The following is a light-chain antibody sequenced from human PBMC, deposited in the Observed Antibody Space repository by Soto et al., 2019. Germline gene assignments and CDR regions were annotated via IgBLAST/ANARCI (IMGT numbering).Light chain of an antibody. CDR1: SSDVGGSNY. V-gene: IGLV2-11*01. J-gene: IGLJ3*02. CDR2: DVT. Sequence: QPVLTQPRSVSGSPGQAVTISCTGTSSDVGGSNYVSWYQQHPGKAPKLVIYDVTRRPSGVPDRFSGSKSGNTASLTISGLQAEDEADYYCCSYAGSSLWVFGGGTKLTVL. CDR3: CSYAGSSLWV.